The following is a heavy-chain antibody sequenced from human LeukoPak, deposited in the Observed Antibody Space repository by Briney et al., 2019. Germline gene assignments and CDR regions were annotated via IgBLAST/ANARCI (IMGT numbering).Heavy chain of an antibody. Sequence: GGSLRLSCAASGFTFSSYAVSWVRQAPGKGLEWVSAISGSGGSTYYADSVKGRFTISRDNSKNTLYLQMNSLRAEDTAVYYCAKDRLSSGWFKGLVDYWGQGTLVTVSS. CDR1: GFTFSSYA. D-gene: IGHD6-19*01. J-gene: IGHJ4*02. V-gene: IGHV3-23*01. CDR2: ISGSGGST. CDR3: AKDRLSSGWFKGLVDY.